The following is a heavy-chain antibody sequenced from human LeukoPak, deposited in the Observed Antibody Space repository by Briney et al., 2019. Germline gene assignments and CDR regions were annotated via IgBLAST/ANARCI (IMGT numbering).Heavy chain of an antibody. CDR1: GYSFTNYW. CDR2: IYPGDSDT. J-gene: IGHJ4*02. CDR3: ARQVGNAYYAAYFDY. V-gene: IGHV5-51*01. Sequence: GESLKISCKGSGYSFTNYWIGWVRQMPGEGLEWMGIIYPGDSDTRYSPSFQGQVTISADKSISTAYLQWSSLKASDTAMYYCARQVGNAYYAAYFDYWGQGTLVTVSS. D-gene: IGHD3-10*01.